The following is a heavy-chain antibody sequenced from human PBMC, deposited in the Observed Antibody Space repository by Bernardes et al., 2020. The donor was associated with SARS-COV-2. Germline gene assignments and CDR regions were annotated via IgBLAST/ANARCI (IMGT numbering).Heavy chain of an antibody. CDR3: AKDLNSSGWYLGY. Sequence: GGSLRLSCATSGFSFSNYGMHWVRQAPGKGPEWVAVISYEGSVKYYADSVKGRFTISRDNSKNTLYLQMNSLRAEDTAVYYCAKDLNSSGWYLGYWGQGTLVTVSS. CDR1: GFSFSNYG. J-gene: IGHJ4*02. CDR2: ISYEGSVK. V-gene: IGHV3-30*18. D-gene: IGHD6-19*01.